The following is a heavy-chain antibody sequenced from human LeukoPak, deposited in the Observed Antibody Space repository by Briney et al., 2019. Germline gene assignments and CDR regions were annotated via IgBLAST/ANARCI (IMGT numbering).Heavy chain of an antibody. D-gene: IGHD5-24*01. V-gene: IGHV4-59*01. CDR2: IYYSGST. J-gene: IGHJ4*02. CDR3: ARAGDGYNYGGDFDY. Sequence: SETLSLTCTVSGGSISSYYWSWIRQPPGNGLEWIGYIYYSGSTNYNPSLKSRVTISVDTSKNQFSLKLSSVTAADTAVYYCARAGDGYNYGGDFDYWGQGTLVTVSS. CDR1: GGSISSYY.